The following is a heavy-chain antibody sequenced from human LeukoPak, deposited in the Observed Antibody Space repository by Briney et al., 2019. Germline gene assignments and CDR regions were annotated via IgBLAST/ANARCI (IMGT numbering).Heavy chain of an antibody. CDR3: ARGASSSWYLI. V-gene: IGHV4-59*01. CDR1: GGSISSYY. Sequence: PSETLSLTCTVSGGSISSYYWSWIRQPPGKGLEWVGYIYYSGSSNYNPSLKRRVTISVDTSKIQFSLKLSSVTAADTAVYYCARGASSSWYLIWGQGTLVTVSS. J-gene: IGHJ4*02. CDR2: IYYSGSS. D-gene: IGHD6-13*01.